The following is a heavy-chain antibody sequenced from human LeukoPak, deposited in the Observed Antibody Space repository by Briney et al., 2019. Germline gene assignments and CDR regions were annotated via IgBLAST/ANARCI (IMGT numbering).Heavy chain of an antibody. Sequence: PGGSLRLSCAASGFTFSSFAMSWVRQPPGKGLEWIGEVHLDGRTNYNPSLKSRLTISVDLSENHISLKLTSVTAADTAVYYCAREGGFFRPLDYSGQGTLVTVSS. J-gene: IGHJ4*02. CDR3: AREGGFFRPLDY. CDR1: GFTFSSFAM. D-gene: IGHD3-3*01. V-gene: IGHV4-4*02. CDR2: VHLDGRT.